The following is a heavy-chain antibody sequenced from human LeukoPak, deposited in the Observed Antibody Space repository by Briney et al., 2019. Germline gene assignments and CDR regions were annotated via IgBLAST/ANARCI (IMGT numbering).Heavy chain of an antibody. V-gene: IGHV4-39*01. J-gene: IGHJ6*02. CDR2: IYYSGST. Sequence: PSETLSLTCTVSGGSISSSDYYWGWIRRPPGKGLEWIGNIYYSGSTYYNPSLKSRVTISVDTSKNQFSLKLSSVTAADTAVYYCARGQEFGELDYYYGMDVWGQGTTVTVSS. CDR3: ARGQEFGELDYYYGMDV. CDR1: GGSISSSDYY. D-gene: IGHD3-10*01.